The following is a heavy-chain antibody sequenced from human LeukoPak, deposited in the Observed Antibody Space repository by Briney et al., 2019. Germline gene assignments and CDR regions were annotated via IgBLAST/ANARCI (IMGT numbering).Heavy chain of an antibody. Sequence: GASVKVSCKASGGTFSSYAISWVRQAPGQGLEWMGGIIPIFGTANYAQKFQGRVTITTDESTSTAYMELSSLRSEGTAVYYCAISVVPAAPYYYYMDVWGKGTTVTVSS. J-gene: IGHJ6*03. D-gene: IGHD2-2*01. V-gene: IGHV1-69*05. CDR2: IIPIFGTA. CDR3: AISVVPAAPYYYYMDV. CDR1: GGTFSSYA.